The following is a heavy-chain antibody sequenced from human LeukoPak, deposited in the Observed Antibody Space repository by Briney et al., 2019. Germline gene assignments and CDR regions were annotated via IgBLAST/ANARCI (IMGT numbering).Heavy chain of an antibody. CDR1: GGTFSSYT. CDR3: ARGGPFFSISLLKEYYFYY. J-gene: IGHJ4*02. Sequence: ASVKVSFKASGGTFSSYTISWVRQAPGQGLEWMGWISLYNGNTDNKLQGRVTMTTDTLTSTAYKELRSLRSADTAVYYCARGGPFFSISLLKEYYFYYSGEGGQGTVSS. V-gene: IGHV1-18*01. D-gene: IGHD6-6*01. CDR2: ISLYNGNT.